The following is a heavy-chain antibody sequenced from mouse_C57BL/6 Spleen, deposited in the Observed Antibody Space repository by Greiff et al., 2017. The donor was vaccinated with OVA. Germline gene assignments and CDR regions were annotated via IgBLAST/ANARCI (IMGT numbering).Heavy chain of an antibody. J-gene: IGHJ2*01. CDR3: ARKTQPLYYFDY. D-gene: IGHD3-2*02. V-gene: IGHV1-54*01. Sequence: VKLQESGAELVRPGTSVKVSCKASGYAFTNYLIEWVKQRPGQGLEWIGVINPGSGGTNYNEKFKGKATLTADKSSSTAYMQLSSLTSEDSAVYFCARKTQPLYYFDYWGQGTTLTVSS. CDR2: INPGSGGT. CDR1: GYAFTNYL.